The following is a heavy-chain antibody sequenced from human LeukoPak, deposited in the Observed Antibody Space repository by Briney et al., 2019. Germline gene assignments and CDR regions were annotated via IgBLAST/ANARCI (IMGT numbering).Heavy chain of an antibody. CDR2: ISYDGSNK. V-gene: IGHV3-30-3*01. CDR3: ARDIRERDFWSGYVYYYYYMDV. CDR1: GFTFSSYA. Sequence: GGSLRLSCAASGFTFSSYAMHWVRQAPGKGLEWVAVISYDGSNKYYADSVKGRFTISRDNSKNTLYLQMNSLRAEDTAVYYCARDIRERDFWSGYVYYYYYMDVWGKGTTVTVSS. D-gene: IGHD3-3*01. J-gene: IGHJ6*03.